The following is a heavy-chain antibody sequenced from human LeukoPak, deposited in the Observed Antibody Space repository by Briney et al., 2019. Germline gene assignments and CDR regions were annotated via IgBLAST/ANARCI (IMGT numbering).Heavy chain of an antibody. CDR1: GGSISSYY. V-gene: IGHV4-59*08. CDR2: VYYSGSA. D-gene: IGHD2-15*01. Sequence: SETLSLTCTVSGGSISSYYWSWIREPPGKGLEWIGSVYYSGSANYNPSLKSRVTISVYTSRNQFSLKLSSVTATDTAVYYCARHLSSGVSSYLHWGQGTLVTVSS. CDR3: ARHLSSGVSSYLH. J-gene: IGHJ4*02.